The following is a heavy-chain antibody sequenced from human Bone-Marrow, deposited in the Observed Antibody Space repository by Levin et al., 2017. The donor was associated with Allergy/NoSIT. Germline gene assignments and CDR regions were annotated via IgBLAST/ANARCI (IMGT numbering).Heavy chain of an antibody. CDR2: ISYEGVNK. J-gene: IGHJ4*02. CDR3: AKDLSPMVASGGDF. Sequence: SCVVSGFSISSYGMHWVRQAPGKGLEWVAVISYEGVNKYYADSVKGRFAISRDNLKNTLYLHLNNLRVEDTAVYYCAKDLSPMVASGGDFWGEGTLVTVSS. V-gene: IGHV3-30*18. D-gene: IGHD3-16*01. CDR1: GFSISSYG.